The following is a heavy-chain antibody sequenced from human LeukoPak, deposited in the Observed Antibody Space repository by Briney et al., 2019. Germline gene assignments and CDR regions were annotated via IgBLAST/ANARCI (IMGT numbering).Heavy chain of an antibody. CDR2: INPNHGDT. CDR3: ARSPHILTGENFDY. CDR1: GYTFSNYA. V-gene: IGHV1-2*02. Sequence: GASVKVSCKTSGYTFSNYAVNWVRQAPGQGLEWMGWINPNHGDTNYAQKFQDRVSMTRDTSISTAYMHLSRLRSADTAVYYCARSPHILTGENFDYWGQGTLLTVSS. D-gene: IGHD3-9*01. J-gene: IGHJ4*02.